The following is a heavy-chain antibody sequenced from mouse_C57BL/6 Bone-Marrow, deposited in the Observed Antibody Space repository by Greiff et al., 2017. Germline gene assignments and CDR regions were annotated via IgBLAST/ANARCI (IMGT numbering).Heavy chain of an antibody. Sequence: QVQLKQSGAELVKPGASVTISCKASGYAFSSYWMNWVKQRPGQGLEWIGQIYPGDGDTNYNGKFKGKATLTADKSSSTAYMQLSSLTSEDSAVYFCARVRGNYRYFDFWGTGTTVTVSS. CDR3: ARVRGNYRYFDF. D-gene: IGHD2-1*01. V-gene: IGHV1-80*01. CDR2: IYPGDGDT. CDR1: GYAFSSYW. J-gene: IGHJ1*03.